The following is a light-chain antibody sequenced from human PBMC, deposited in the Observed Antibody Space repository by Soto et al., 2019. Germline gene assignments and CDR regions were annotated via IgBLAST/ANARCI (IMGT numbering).Light chain of an antibody. CDR2: TAS. CDR1: QSVSSD. V-gene: IGKV3-15*01. Sequence: EIVMTQSPATLSVSPGERATLSCRASQSVSSDLAWYQQKPGQAPSLLIYTASTRATGIPARFSGSGSGTEFTLTISSLQSEDFAVYYCQQYSRSWTFGQGTKVEIK. J-gene: IGKJ1*01. CDR3: QQYSRSWT.